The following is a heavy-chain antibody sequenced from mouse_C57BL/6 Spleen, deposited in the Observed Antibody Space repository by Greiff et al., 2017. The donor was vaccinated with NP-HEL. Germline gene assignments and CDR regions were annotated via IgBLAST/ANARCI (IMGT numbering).Heavy chain of an antibody. CDR2: IYPGDGDT. D-gene: IGHD2-3*01. CDR3: ARSGEQWLLRGYFDV. V-gene: IGHV1-82*01. CDR1: GYAFSSSW. Sequence: QVQLQQSGPELVKPGASVKISCKASGYAFSSSWMNWVKQRPGKGLEWIGRIYPGDGDTNYNGKFKGKATLTADKSSSTAYMQLSSLTSEDSAVDFCARSGEQWLLRGYFDVWGKGTTVTVSS. J-gene: IGHJ1*03.